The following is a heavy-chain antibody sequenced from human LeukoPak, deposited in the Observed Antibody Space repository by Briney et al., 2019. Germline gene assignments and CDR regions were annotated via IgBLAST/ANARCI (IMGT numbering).Heavy chain of an antibody. J-gene: IGHJ4*02. V-gene: IGHV3-9*01. CDR2: ISWNSGAT. D-gene: IGHD3-3*01. Sequence: GRSLRLSCVASGFSFGDYGMHWVRQAPGKGLEWVAGISWNSGATAYADSVKGRFTISRDNAKNSLYLQMNSLRAEDTAVYYCARDFLEWLPYSWGQGTLVTVSS. CDR3: ARDFLEWLPYS. CDR1: GFSFGDYG.